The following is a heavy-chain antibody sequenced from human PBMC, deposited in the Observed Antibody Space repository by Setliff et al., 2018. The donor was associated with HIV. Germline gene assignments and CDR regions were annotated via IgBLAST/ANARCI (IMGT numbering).Heavy chain of an antibody. CDR3: ARHYGSVKSVFTVVAQYSPH. J-gene: IGHJ1*01. Sequence: SPASTSAGGCSRRSSFDWWWVGQPQGKELEWSGSIYYSGNTYYNPSLKSRVTISVDTSKNQFSLKLTSVTDADTAVYYCARHYGSVKSVFTVVAQYSPHRRHGALVTVSS. CDR1: GGCSRRSSFD. CDR2: IYYSGNT. V-gene: IGHV4-39*01. D-gene: IGHD3-10*01.